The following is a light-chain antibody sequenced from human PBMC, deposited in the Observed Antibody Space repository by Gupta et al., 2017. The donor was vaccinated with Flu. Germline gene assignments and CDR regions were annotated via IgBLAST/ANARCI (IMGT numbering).Light chain of an antibody. J-gene: IGLJ1*01. Sequence: HSALTHPPSASGPPRQSVTISCTGTSKDIGDSYVSWYQQHPGKAPKLVIYDVFKRPSGVPERFSGSKSGTTAATTVSGLQDEDDADDYCIFAAGSNNVVFGSGTKLTVL. CDR2: DVF. CDR1: SKDIGDSY. CDR3: IFAAGSNNVV. V-gene: IGLV2-8*01.